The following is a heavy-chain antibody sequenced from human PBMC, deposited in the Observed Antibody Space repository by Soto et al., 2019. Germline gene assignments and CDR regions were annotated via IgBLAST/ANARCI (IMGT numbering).Heavy chain of an antibody. Sequence: GGSLRLSCAASGFTFSSYSRNWVRQAPGKGLEWVSYISSSSSTIYYADSVKGRFTISRDNAKNSLYLQMNSLRAEDTAVYYCARGTSGSTLKRVFDYWGQGTLVTVSS. V-gene: IGHV3-48*01. CDR1: GFTFSSYS. CDR2: ISSSSSTI. CDR3: ARGTSGSTLKRVFDY. J-gene: IGHJ4*02. D-gene: IGHD6-19*01.